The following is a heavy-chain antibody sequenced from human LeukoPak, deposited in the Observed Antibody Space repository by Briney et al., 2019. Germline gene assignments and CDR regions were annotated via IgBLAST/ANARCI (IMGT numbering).Heavy chain of an antibody. V-gene: IGHV3-33*01. CDR2: IWYDESNK. Sequence: GGSLRLSCAASGFTFSSYGMHWVRQAPGKGLEWGAVIWYDESNKFYADSVKGRFTISRDNSKNTLYLQMNSLRAEDTAVYYCARDRIIVVPDYYFDYWGQGTLVTVSS. D-gene: IGHD3-22*01. J-gene: IGHJ4*02. CDR3: ARDRIIVVPDYYFDY. CDR1: GFTFSSYG.